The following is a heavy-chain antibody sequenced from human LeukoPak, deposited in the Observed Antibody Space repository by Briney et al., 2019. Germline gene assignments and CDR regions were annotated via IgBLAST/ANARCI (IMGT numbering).Heavy chain of an antibody. Sequence: ASVKVSCKASGHTFTSYDINWVRQATGQGLKWMGWMNPNSGNTGYAQKFQGRVTMTRNTSISTAYMELSSLRSEDTAVYYCARGQNGVWFGEFSFDYWGQGTLVTVSS. CDR1: GHTFTSYD. CDR2: MNPNSGNT. D-gene: IGHD3-10*01. CDR3: ARGQNGVWFGEFSFDY. V-gene: IGHV1-8*01. J-gene: IGHJ4*02.